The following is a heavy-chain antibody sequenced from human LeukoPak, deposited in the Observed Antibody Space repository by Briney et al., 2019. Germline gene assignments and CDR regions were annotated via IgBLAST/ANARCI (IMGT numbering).Heavy chain of an antibody. CDR3: TRVTAVAGTRGAAFDI. D-gene: IGHD6-19*01. CDR1: GFTFSTYT. V-gene: IGHV3-30*04. Sequence: PGGSLRLSCAASGFTFSTYTLHWVRQAPGKGVAWVAVISYDGSHKYYADSVNGRFTISRENSKNTLYMQMNSLRPEDTSVYYCTRVTAVAGTRGAAFDIWGQGTMVTVSS. CDR2: ISYDGSHK. J-gene: IGHJ3*02.